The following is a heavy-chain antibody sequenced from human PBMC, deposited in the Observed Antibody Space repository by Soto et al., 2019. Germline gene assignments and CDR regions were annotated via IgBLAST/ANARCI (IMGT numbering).Heavy chain of an antibody. J-gene: IGHJ5*02. Sequence: PSETLSLTCTVSGGSISSYYWSWIRQPPGKGLEWIGYIYYSGSTNYNPSLKSRVTISVDTSKNQFSLKLSSVTAADTAVYYCASFLMGRGYNWFDPWGQGTLVTVSS. V-gene: IGHV4-59*01. CDR2: IYYSGST. CDR3: ASFLMGRGYNWFDP. CDR1: GGSISSYY. D-gene: IGHD1-26*01.